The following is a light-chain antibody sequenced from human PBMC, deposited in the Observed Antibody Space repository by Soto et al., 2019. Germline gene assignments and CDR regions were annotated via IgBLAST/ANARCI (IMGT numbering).Light chain of an antibody. J-gene: IGLJ2*01. Sequence: VLTQPPSVSGAPGQRVTISWTGSSSNIGAGYDVHWYQQLPGTAPKLLIYGNSNRPSGVPDRFSGSKSGTSASLAITGLQAEDEADYYCLAYYSSLSAVVFGGGTKLTVL. V-gene: IGLV1-40*01. CDR2: GNS. CDR1: SSNIGAGYD. CDR3: LAYYSSLSAVV.